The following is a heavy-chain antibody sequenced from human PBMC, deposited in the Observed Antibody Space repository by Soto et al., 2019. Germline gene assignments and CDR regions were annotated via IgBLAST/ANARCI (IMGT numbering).Heavy chain of an antibody. D-gene: IGHD3-16*02. CDR2: IYSRGST. CDR3: ARTGGARYDYIWGSYRSWFAP. J-gene: IGHJ5*02. V-gene: IGHV4-4*02. CDR1: GGSITRSKW. Sequence: SETLSRTCGVSGGSITRSKWWTGVRQPPGRGVEWFGHIYSRGSTTSHPSLNSRLTLSVDTSKNHFSLKLSSVTAAAPAVYYCARTGGARYDYIWGSYRSWFAPWGQGTLVTVSS.